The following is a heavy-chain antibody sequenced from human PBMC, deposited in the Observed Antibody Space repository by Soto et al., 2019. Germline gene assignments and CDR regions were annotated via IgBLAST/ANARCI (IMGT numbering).Heavy chain of an antibody. V-gene: IGHV4-39*01. J-gene: IGHJ4*02. CDR3: ARHSSSWYQPTWQFDY. D-gene: IGHD6-13*01. CDR2: IYYSGST. Sequence: SETLSLTCTVSGGSISSSSYYWGWIRQPPGKGLEWIGSIYYSGSTYYNPSLKSRVTISVDTSKNQFSLKLSSVTAADTAVYYCARHSSSWYQPTWQFDYWGQGTLVTVSS. CDR1: GGSISSSSYY.